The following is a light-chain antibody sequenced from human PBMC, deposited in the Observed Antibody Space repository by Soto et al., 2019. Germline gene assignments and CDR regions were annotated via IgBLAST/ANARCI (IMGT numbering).Light chain of an antibody. V-gene: IGKV1-5*03. CDR3: QQYNSYSSWT. CDR2: KAS. Sequence: DIQMTQSPSTLSASVGDRVTITCRASQSISSWLAWYKQKPGKAPKLLIYKASSLESGVPSRFSGSGSGTEFTLTISSLQPDAFATYYCQQYNSYSSWTFGQGPKVDIK. CDR1: QSISSW. J-gene: IGKJ1*01.